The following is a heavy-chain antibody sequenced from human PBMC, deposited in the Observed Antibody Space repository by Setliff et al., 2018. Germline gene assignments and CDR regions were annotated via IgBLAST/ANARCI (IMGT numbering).Heavy chain of an antibody. Sequence: PGGSLRLSCAASGFTFSSYGMHWVRQAPGKGLEWVAVIYHDGGNKYYADSVKGRFTISRDNSKNTLYLQMGSLRAEDMAVYYCARGGGVYLAFDMWGQGTKVTV. CDR1: GFTFSSYG. D-gene: IGHD6-6*01. CDR2: IYHDGGNK. V-gene: IGHV3-30*03. J-gene: IGHJ3*02. CDR3: ARGGGVYLAFDM.